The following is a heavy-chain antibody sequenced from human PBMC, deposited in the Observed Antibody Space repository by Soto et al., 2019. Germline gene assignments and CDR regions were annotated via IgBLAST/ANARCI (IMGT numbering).Heavy chain of an antibody. CDR2: INAHSGGT. CDR1: GFSFTGYY. Sequence: ASVKVSCKASGFSFTGYYIHWLRQAPGQGLEWMGWINAHSGGTEYAQKFQGRVTLTGDTSIATAYLTLTSLTSDDTALYYCAKDLTRQLAYWLDPWGQGTQVTVSS. V-gene: IGHV1-2*02. D-gene: IGHD6-6*01. J-gene: IGHJ5*02. CDR3: AKDLTRQLAYWLDP.